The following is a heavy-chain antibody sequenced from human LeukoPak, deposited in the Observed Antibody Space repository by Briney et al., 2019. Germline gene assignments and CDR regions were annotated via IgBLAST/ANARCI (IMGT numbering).Heavy chain of an antibody. J-gene: IGHJ5*02. CDR3: ARHKRWANWFDP. Sequence: SETLSLTCTVSGGSISSSSYYWGWIRQPPGKGLEWIGSIYYSGSTYYNPSLKSRVTISVDTSKNQFSLKLSSVTAADTAVYYCARHKRWANWFDPWGQGTLVTVSS. CDR1: GGSISSSSYY. CDR2: IYYSGST. V-gene: IGHV4-39*01. D-gene: IGHD1-26*01.